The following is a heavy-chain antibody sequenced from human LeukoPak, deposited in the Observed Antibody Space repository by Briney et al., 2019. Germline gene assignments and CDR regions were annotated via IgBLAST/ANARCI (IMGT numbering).Heavy chain of an antibody. CDR2: ISGDGGST. D-gene: IGHD3-10*01. Sequence: GGSLRLSCAASGFTFDDYAMHWVRQAPGKGLEWVSLISGDGGSTYYADSVKGRFTISRGNSKNSLYLQMNSLRTEDTALYYCAKPVWFGELSAFDYWGQGTLVTVSS. CDR1: GFTFDDYA. V-gene: IGHV3-43*02. J-gene: IGHJ4*02. CDR3: AKPVWFGELSAFDY.